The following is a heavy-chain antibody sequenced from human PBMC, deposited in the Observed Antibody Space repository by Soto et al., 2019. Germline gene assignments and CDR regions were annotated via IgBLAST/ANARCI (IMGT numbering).Heavy chain of an antibody. CDR1: GYTFTSYD. J-gene: IGHJ5*02. Sequence: QVQLVQSGAEVKYPGASVKVSCKTPGYTFTSYDINWVRQASGQGLEWMGWMNPNSGNTGYAQKFQGRVTMTRNTSINTAYMELNSLRSEDTAEYYCARGFSSTNLNWFGPWGLGTLVTVSS. CDR2: MNPNSGNT. D-gene: IGHD2-2*01. CDR3: ARGFSSTNLNWFGP. V-gene: IGHV1-8*01.